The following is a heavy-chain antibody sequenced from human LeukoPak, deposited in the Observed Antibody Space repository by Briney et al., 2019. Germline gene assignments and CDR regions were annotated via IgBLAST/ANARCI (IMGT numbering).Heavy chain of an antibody. J-gene: IGHJ4*02. Sequence: PGGSLRLSCAASGFTFSSYWMSWVRQAPGKGLEWVANIKQDGSEKYYVDSVKGRFTISRDNAKNSLYLQMNSLRAEDTAVYYCAKDQKHPGPSAGSPSVFDYWGQGTLVTVSS. CDR2: IKQDGSEK. V-gene: IGHV3-7*01. CDR3: AKDQKHPGPSAGSPSVFDY. D-gene: IGHD6-19*01. CDR1: GFTFSSYW.